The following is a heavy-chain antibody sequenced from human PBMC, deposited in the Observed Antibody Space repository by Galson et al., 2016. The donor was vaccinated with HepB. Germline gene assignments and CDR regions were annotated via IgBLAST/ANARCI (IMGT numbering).Heavy chain of an antibody. V-gene: IGHV3-23*01. J-gene: IGHJ4*02. CDR2: IDGPTPNT. CDR3: TTWLSHHFDY. CDR1: GLTFRNYA. D-gene: IGHD6-19*01. Sequence: SLRLSCAASGLTFRNYALSWVRRAPGKGLEWVSHIDGPTPNTHYADSVRGRFSIYRDNSRDTLYLQMDSLTAEDSAIYYCTTWLSHHFDYWSQGTRVTVSS.